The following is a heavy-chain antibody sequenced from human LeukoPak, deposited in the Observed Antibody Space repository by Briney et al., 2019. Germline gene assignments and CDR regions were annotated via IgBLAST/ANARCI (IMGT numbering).Heavy chain of an antibody. V-gene: IGHV3-64*01. CDR2: ISSNGGST. Sequence: GGSLRLSCAASGFTFSSYAMHWVRQAPGKGLEYVSAISSNGGSTYYANSVKGRFTISRDNSKNTLYLQMGSLRAEDMAVYYCATDRAPRRAARRRFGWFDPWGQGTLVTVSS. CDR1: GFTFSSYA. CDR3: ATDRAPRRAARRRFGWFDP. D-gene: IGHD6-6*01. J-gene: IGHJ5*02.